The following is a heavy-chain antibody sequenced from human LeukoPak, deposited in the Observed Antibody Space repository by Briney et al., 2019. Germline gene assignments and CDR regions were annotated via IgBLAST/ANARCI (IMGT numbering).Heavy chain of an antibody. CDR1: GFTFSSYA. Sequence: PGGSLRLSCAASGFTFSSYAMSWVRQAPGKGLEWVLAISGSGGSTYYADSVKGRFTISRDNSKNTLYLQMNSLRAEDTALYYCAKEIGRGGAFDIWGQGTMVTVSS. CDR3: AKEIGRGGAFDI. J-gene: IGHJ3*02. CDR2: ISGSGGST. D-gene: IGHD2-15*01. V-gene: IGHV3-23*01.